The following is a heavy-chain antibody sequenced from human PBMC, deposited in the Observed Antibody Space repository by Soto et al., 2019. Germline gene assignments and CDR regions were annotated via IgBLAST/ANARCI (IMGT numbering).Heavy chain of an antibody. D-gene: IGHD6-6*01. J-gene: IGHJ4*02. CDR3: ASSSPFHY. V-gene: IGHV4-39*01. Sequence: PSDTLXLTCSVSGGSITGFSISRTTYYWGWMRQPPGKGLEWIASFFIGGNTYYNPSLKSRVSISIDTSRNQFSLKLTSVTAADTGVYYCASSSPFHYWGPGILVTVSS. CDR1: GGSITGFSISRTTYY. CDR2: FFIGGNT.